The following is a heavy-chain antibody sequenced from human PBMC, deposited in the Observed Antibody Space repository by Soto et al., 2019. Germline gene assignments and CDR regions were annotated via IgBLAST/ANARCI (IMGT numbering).Heavy chain of an antibody. Sequence: EQLQESGPGLMKPSETLSLTCTVSGASITGSSYWSWIRQPAGKGLEWIGRFSLSGTTSYNPSLRSRVTMSADVSKNQFSLRLTSVTAADTALYYCARGMTPPGAPAWYYFDSWGQGTLVTVSS. CDR3: ARGMTPPGAPAWYYFDS. CDR2: FSLSGTT. D-gene: IGHD2-8*02. V-gene: IGHV4-4*07. CDR1: GASITGSSY. J-gene: IGHJ4*02.